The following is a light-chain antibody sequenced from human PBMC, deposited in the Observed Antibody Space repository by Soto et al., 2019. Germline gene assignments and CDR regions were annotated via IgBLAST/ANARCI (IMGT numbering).Light chain of an antibody. J-gene: IGLJ1*01. CDR1: SSDVGGYNY. Sequence: QSVLTQPASASGSPGQSITISCTGTSSDVGGYNYVSWYQQHPGKAPKLMIYEVSNRPLGVSNRFSGSKSGNTASLTISGLQAEDEADYYCSSYTSSSTYVFGTGTKVTVL. CDR3: SSYTSSSTYV. V-gene: IGLV2-14*01. CDR2: EVS.